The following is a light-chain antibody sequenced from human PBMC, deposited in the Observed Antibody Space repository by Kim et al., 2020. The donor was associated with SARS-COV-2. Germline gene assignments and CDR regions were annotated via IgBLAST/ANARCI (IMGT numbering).Light chain of an antibody. CDR3: QAWDSSTAHWV. V-gene: IGLV3-1*01. CDR1: KLGDKY. J-gene: IGLJ3*02. Sequence: PGQTASITCSGDKLGDKYACWYQQKPGQSPVLVIYQDSKRPSGIPERFSGSNSGNTASLTISGTQAMDEADYYCQAWDSSTAHWVFGGGTQLTVL. CDR2: QDS.